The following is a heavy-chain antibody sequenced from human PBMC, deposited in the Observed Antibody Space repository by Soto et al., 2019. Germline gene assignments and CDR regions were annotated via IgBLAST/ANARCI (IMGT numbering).Heavy chain of an antibody. D-gene: IGHD5-12*01. Sequence: EGSLRLSCAASGFTFSSYAMHWVRQAPGKGLEWVAVISYDGSNKYYADSVKGRFTISRDNSKNTLYLQMNSLRAEDTAVYYCTRSPGYRGYCSFDYWGQVTLVTVSS. J-gene: IGHJ4*02. CDR1: GFTFSSYA. CDR2: ISYDGSNK. V-gene: IGHV3-30-3*01. CDR3: TRSPGYRGYCSFDY.